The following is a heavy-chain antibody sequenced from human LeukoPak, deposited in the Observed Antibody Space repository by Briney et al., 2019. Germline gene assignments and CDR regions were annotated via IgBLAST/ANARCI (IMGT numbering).Heavy chain of an antibody. J-gene: IGHJ4*02. V-gene: IGHV3-9*01. CDR2: ISWNSGNI. CDR1: GFTFDDYA. Sequence: PGGSLRLSCAASGFTFDDYAMHWVRQAPWKGLEWVSGISWNSGNIDYADSVKGRFTISRDNSKNTLYLQMNSLRAEDTAVYYCARDTLGSRWGQGTLVTVSS. CDR3: ARDTLGSR.